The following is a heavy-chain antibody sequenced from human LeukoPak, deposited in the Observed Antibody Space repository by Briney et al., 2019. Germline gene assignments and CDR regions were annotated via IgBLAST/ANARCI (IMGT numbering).Heavy chain of an antibody. CDR2: ITNSGNSK. CDR1: GFTFSSYS. D-gene: IGHD3/OR15-3a*01. CDR3: AGQDSDYNYYYGMDV. J-gene: IGHJ6*02. V-gene: IGHV3-48*01. Sequence: GGSLRLSCAASGFTFSSYSMNWVRQAPGKGLEWVSYITNSGNSKSYADSVKGRFTISRDNSKNTLYLQMNSLRAEDTAVYYCAGQDSDYNYYYGMDVWGQGTTVTVSS.